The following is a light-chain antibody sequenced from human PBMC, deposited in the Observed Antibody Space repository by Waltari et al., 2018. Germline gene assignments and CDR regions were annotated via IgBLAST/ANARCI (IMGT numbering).Light chain of an antibody. CDR1: SSNVGTNY. V-gene: IGLV1-47*01. Sequence: QSVLTQPPSVSGTPGQRITISCSGSSSNVGTNYVHWYQQRSGTAPKRLIYKDDRRPSGGPDRFSGSKSGTSASLAISGLRSEDEADYHCATWDDSLRGWVFGGMTKLTVL. CDR3: ATWDDSLRGWV. J-gene: IGLJ3*02. CDR2: KDD.